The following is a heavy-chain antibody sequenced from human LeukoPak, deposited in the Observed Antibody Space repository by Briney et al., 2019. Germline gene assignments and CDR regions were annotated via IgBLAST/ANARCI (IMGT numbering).Heavy chain of an antibody. CDR1: GYTFTGYY. J-gene: IGHJ6*03. V-gene: IGHV1-2*02. CDR2: INPNSGGT. D-gene: IGHD6-13*01. CDR3: ARGPPIIAAAGTGDYYYYYMDV. Sequence: GASVKVSCKASGYTFTGYYMHWVRQAPGQGLEWMGWINPNSGGTNYAQKFQGRVTMTRDTSISTAYMELSRLRSDDTAVYYCARGPPIIAAAGTGDYYYYYMDVWGKGTTVTISS.